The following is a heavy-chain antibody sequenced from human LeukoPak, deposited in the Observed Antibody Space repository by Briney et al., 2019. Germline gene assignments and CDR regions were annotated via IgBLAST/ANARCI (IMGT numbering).Heavy chain of an antibody. Sequence: SETLSLTCAVYGGSFSGYYWSWIRQPPGKGLEWIGEINHSGSTNYNPSLKSRVTISVDTSKNQFSLKLSSVTAADTAVYYCARVNSGSCYHYYYGMDVWGQGTTVTVSS. V-gene: IGHV4-34*01. CDR3: ARVNSGSCYHYYYGMDV. J-gene: IGHJ6*02. CDR2: INHSGST. CDR1: GGSFSGYY. D-gene: IGHD1-26*01.